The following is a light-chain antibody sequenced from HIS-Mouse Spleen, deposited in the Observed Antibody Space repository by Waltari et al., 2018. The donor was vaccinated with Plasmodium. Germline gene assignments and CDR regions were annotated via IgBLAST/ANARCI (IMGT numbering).Light chain of an antibody. CDR1: AFPKKY. V-gene: IGLV3-10*01. CDR2: EDS. CDR3: YSTDSSGNHRV. Sequence: SYELTQPPSVSVSPGQTARITCPGDAFPKKYAYWYQQKSGQAPVLVIYEDSKQPSGIPERFSGSSSGTMATLTISGAQVEDEADYYCYSTDSSGNHRVFGGGTKLTVL. J-gene: IGLJ3*02.